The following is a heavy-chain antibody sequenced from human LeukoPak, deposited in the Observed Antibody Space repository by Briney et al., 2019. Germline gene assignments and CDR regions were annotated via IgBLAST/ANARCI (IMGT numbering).Heavy chain of an antibody. J-gene: IGHJ5*02. V-gene: IGHV4-39*07. Sequence: PSETLSLTCTVSGGSISSSSYYWGWIRQPPGKGLEWIGSIFHSGTTHDNPSLKSRVTISVDTSKNQFSLKLSSVTAADTAVYYCARERIAAAGTASNWFDPWGQGTLVTVSS. CDR1: GGSISSSSYY. CDR3: ARERIAAAGTASNWFDP. CDR2: IFHSGTT. D-gene: IGHD6-13*01.